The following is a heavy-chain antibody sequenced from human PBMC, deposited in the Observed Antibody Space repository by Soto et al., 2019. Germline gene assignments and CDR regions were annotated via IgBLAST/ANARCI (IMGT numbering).Heavy chain of an antibody. D-gene: IGHD6-25*01. CDR1: GYTFTSYG. Sequence: ASVKVSCKASGYTFTSYGISWVRQAPGQGLEWMGWISAYNGNTNYAQKLQGRVTMTTDTSTSTAYMELRSLRSDDTAVYYCARDLGGRPAAGTFDYWGQGTLVTVSS. V-gene: IGHV1-18*04. J-gene: IGHJ4*02. CDR2: ISAYNGNT. CDR3: ARDLGGRPAAGTFDY.